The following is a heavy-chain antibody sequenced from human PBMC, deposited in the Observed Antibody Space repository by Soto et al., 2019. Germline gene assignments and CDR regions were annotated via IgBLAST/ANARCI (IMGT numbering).Heavy chain of an antibody. J-gene: IGHJ4*02. CDR3: VTRFTAVATARFAY. V-gene: IGHV3-15*04. D-gene: IGHD2-21*02. Sequence: GGSLRLSCTASGFTFSKAYMNWVRQAPGKGLEWVGQIDSKIDADKTDLAAPVKGRFTLSRDDSKNTVYLQMNGLEIEDTAMYYCVTRFTAVATARFAYWGQGTLVTVSS. CDR1: GFTFSKAY. CDR2: IDSKIDADKT.